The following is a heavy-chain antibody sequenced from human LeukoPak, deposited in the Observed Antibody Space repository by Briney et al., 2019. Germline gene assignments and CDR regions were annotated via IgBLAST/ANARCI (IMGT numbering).Heavy chain of an antibody. CDR1: GGSFSGYY. J-gene: IGHJ4*02. D-gene: IGHD3-22*01. CDR3: ASTYYYDSSGYSPLGY. V-gene: IGHV4-34*01. Sequence: SETLSLTCAVYGGSFSGYYWSWIRQPPGKGLEWIGEINHSGSTNYNPSLKSRVTISVDPSKNQFSLKLSSVTAADTAVYYCASTYYYDSSGYSPLGYWGQGTLVTVSS. CDR2: INHSGST.